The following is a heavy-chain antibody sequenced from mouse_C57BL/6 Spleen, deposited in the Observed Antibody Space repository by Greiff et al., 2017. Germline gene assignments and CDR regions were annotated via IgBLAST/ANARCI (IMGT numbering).Heavy chain of an antibody. J-gene: IGHJ1*03. CDR3: TRGYYDYDGYFDV. CDR2: IDPETGGT. V-gene: IGHV1-15*01. Sequence: QVQLQQSGAELVKPGASVTLSCKASGYTFTDYEMHWVKQTPVHGLEWIGAIDPETGGTAYNQKFKGKAILTADKSSSTAYMELRSLTSEDSAVYYCTRGYYDYDGYFDVWGTGTTVTVSS. D-gene: IGHD2-4*01. CDR1: GYTFTDYE.